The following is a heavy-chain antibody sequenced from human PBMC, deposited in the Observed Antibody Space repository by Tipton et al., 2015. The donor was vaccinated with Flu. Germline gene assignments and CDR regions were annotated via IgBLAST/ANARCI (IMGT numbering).Heavy chain of an antibody. CDR1: GGSISSYY. D-gene: IGHD1-20*01. V-gene: IGHV4-59*12. J-gene: IGHJ5*02. CDR2: IDYSGST. CDR3: ARLRALTSSFDP. Sequence: LRLSCTVSGGSISSYYWSWIWQPPGKGLEWIGYIDYSGSTNYNPSLKSRVTISIDTSKNQFSLKLNSVTAADMAVYYCARLRALTSSFDPWGQGTLVTVSS.